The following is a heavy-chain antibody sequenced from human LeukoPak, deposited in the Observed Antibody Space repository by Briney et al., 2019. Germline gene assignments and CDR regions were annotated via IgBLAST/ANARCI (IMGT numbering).Heavy chain of an antibody. CDR2: ISGYSGST. V-gene: IGHV3-23*01. D-gene: IGHD1-26*01. CDR1: GFIFTSYA. Sequence: GGSLRLSCAASGFIFTSYAMNWVRQTPGKGLEWVSGISGYSGSTEYADAVKGRLVISRDNSKNMLHLQMNSLKSEDTAVYYCAKEARDVGALGEFFRHWGQGTLVIVSS. CDR3: AKEARDVGALGEFFRH. J-gene: IGHJ1*01.